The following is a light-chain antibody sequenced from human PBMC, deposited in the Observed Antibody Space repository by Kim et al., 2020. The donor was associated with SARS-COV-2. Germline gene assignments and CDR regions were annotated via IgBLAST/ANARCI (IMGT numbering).Light chain of an antibody. CDR3: KKYTSDLYS. J-gene: IGKJ2*01. CDR1: QSIGSS. V-gene: IGKV1-5*03. Sequence: DIQMTQSPSIVSASIEDTVTISCRASQSIGSSLAWYQQKPGTAPKLLISKASSLESGVPSRFSGSGSGTHFTLTISSLQPDDFGTYYCKKYTSDLYSFGQGPKLDI. CDR2: KAS.